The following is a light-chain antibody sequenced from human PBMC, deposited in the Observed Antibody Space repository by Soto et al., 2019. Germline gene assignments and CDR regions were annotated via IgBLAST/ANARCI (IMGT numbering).Light chain of an antibody. V-gene: IGLV2-14*03. Sequence: QSALTQPGSVSGSPGQSITISCTGTSRDVGGYNYVSWYQQHPGKAPKFMIYDVSSRPSGVSNRFSGSKSGNTASLTISGLQAEDEADSYCCSYTTSNTRQIVFGTGTKVTVL. J-gene: IGLJ1*01. CDR3: CSYTTSNTRQIV. CDR1: SRDVGGYNY. CDR2: DVS.